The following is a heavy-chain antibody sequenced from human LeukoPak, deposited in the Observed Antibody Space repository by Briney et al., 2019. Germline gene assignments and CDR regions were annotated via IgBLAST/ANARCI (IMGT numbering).Heavy chain of an antibody. V-gene: IGHV3-53*01. D-gene: IGHD2-21*01. Sequence: GGSLRLSCAASGLTVSTNYMSWVRQAPGKGLEWVSVIYSGGSTYYADSVKGRFTISRDNSKNTVYLQMNSLRAEDTAVYYCARDHNCGGDCYSGMDVWGKGITVTVSS. J-gene: IGHJ6*04. CDR1: GLTVSTNY. CDR2: IYSGGST. CDR3: ARDHNCGGDCYSGMDV.